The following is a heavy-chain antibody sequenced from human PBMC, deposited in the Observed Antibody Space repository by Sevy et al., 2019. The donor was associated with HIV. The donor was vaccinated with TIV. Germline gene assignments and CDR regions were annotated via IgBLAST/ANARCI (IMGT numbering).Heavy chain of an antibody. D-gene: IGHD3-22*01. CDR1: GGTFSSYA. J-gene: IGHJ3*02. CDR2: IIPIFGTA. Sequence: ASVKVSCKASGGTFSSYAISWVRQAPGQGLEWMGGIIPIFGTANYAQKFQGRVTITADESTSTAYMELSSLRSEDTAVYYCARKGFGDYYDSSGYYDAFDIWGQGTMVTVSS. V-gene: IGHV1-69*13. CDR3: ARKGFGDYYDSSGYYDAFDI.